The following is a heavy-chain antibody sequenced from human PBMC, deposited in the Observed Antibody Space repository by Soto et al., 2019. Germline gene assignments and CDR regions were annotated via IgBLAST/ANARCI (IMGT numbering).Heavy chain of an antibody. CDR3: AIVYDYIWWSYPRELDY. CDR1: GFTFSNFA. Sequence: EVQLLESGGGLVQTGGSLRLSCAASGFTFSNFAMFWVRQAPGKGLEWVSSISRTGGAAHYADSVNGRFTISRDNSKNTLFLQMDSLRAEDTAAYYCAIVYDYIWWSYPRELDYWGQGSLVTVSS. CDR2: ISRTGGAA. V-gene: IGHV3-23*01. D-gene: IGHD3-16*02. J-gene: IGHJ4*02.